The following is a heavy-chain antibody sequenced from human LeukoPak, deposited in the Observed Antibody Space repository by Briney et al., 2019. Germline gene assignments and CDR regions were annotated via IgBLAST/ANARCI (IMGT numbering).Heavy chain of an antibody. V-gene: IGHV3-9*01. D-gene: IGHD5-18*01. CDR2: ISWSSGSI. J-gene: IGHJ3*02. Sequence: GGSLRLSCAASGFTFDDYAMHWVRQAPGKGLEWVSGISWSSGSIGYADSVKGRFTISRDNAKNSLYLQMNSLRAEDTAVYYCARDRVDTAMVTNAFDIWGQGTMVTVSS. CDR3: ARDRVDTAMVTNAFDI. CDR1: GFTFDDYA.